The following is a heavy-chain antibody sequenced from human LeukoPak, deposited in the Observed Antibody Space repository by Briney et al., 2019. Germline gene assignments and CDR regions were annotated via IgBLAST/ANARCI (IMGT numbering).Heavy chain of an antibody. J-gene: IGHJ4*02. CDR3: ARDVWFGELSGGYYFDY. CDR1: GFTFSSYS. CDR2: ISSSSSYI. Sequence: GGSLRLSCAASGFTFSSYSMTWVRQAPGKGLEWVSSISSSSSYIYYADSVKGRFTISRDNAKNSLYLQMNSLRAEDTAVYYCARDVWFGELSGGYYFDYWGQGTLVTVSS. D-gene: IGHD3-10*01. V-gene: IGHV3-21*01.